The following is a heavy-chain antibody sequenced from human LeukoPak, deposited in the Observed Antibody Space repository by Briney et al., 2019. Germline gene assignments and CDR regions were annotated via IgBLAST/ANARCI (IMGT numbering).Heavy chain of an antibody. D-gene: IGHD6-19*01. CDR3: ARDYFVSSGRYYYYYYYMDV. CDR1: GGSISSGYY. CDR2: IYHSGST. Sequence: PSETLSLTCTVSGGSISSGYYWGWIRQPPGKGLEWIGSIYHSGSTYYNPSLKSRVTISVDTSKNQFSLKLSSVTAADTAVYYCARDYFVSSGRYYYYYYYMDVWGKGTTVTVSS. V-gene: IGHV4-38-2*02. J-gene: IGHJ6*03.